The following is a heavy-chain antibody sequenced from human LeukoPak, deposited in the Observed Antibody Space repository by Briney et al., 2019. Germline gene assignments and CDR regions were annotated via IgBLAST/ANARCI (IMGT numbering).Heavy chain of an antibody. CDR3: AKDPRIVVVPAAMFGY. V-gene: IGHV3-23*01. Sequence: PGGSLRLSCTASGFTFGDYVMNWVRQAPGKGLEWVSSIDYSGGNTYYADSVKGRFTISRDNSKNTLYLQMNSLRAEDTAVYYCAKDPRIVVVPAAMFGYWGQGTLVTVSS. CDR2: IDYSGGNT. CDR1: GFTFGDYV. J-gene: IGHJ4*02. D-gene: IGHD2-2*01.